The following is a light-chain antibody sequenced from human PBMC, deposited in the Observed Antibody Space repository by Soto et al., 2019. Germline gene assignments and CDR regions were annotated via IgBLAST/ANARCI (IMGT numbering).Light chain of an antibody. J-gene: IGKJ1*01. CDR2: AAS. CDR1: QGISSY. Sequence: AIQMTQSPSSLSSSVGDRVTITCRASQGISSYLAWYQQKPGKAPKLLIYAASTLQSGVPSRFSGSGSGTDFTLTISCLQSEDFATYYCQQYYSYPRTFGQGTKVE. CDR3: QQYYSYPRT. V-gene: IGKV1-8*01.